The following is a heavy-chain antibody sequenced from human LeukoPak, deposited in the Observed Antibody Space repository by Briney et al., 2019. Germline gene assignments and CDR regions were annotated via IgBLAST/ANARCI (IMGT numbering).Heavy chain of an antibody. D-gene: IGHD3-22*01. CDR2: ISNSGST. CDR1: GGSISSYY. V-gene: IGHV4-59*01. CDR3: ARYHYGSSAYWINDY. Sequence: PSENLSLTGTGAGGSISSYYWSWIRQPPGKGLEWIGYISNSGSTNYNPSLKSRVTISVDTSKNQFSLKVTSVTAADTAVYYCARYHYGSSAYWINDYWGQGALVTVSS. J-gene: IGHJ4*02.